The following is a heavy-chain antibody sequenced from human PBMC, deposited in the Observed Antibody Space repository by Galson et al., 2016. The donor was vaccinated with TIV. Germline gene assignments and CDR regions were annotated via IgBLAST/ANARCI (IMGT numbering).Heavy chain of an antibody. CDR2: MNPNSGNT. D-gene: IGHD4-17*01. CDR3: ARSGDYGDY. J-gene: IGHJ4*02. Sequence: PVKVSCKASGYTFTSYDINWVRQATGQGLEWMGWMNPNSGNTGYAQKFRGRVTMTRNTSVRTAYMALSSLRSEDTAGYYCARSGDYGDYWGQGTLGTVSS. V-gene: IGHV1-8*02. CDR1: GYTFTSYD.